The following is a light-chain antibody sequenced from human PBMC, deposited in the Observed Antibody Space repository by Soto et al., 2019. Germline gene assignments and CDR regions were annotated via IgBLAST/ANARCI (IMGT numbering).Light chain of an antibody. J-gene: IGKJ1*01. CDR3: QQSYSTPRT. CDR2: AAS. Sequence: DIQMTESPSSLCASVGDRVTITCRASQSISSYLNWYQQKPGKAPKLLIYAASSLQSGDPSRFSGSGSGTDFTLTISSLQPEDFASYYCQQSYSTPRTFGQGTKVEIK. V-gene: IGKV1-39*01. CDR1: QSISSY.